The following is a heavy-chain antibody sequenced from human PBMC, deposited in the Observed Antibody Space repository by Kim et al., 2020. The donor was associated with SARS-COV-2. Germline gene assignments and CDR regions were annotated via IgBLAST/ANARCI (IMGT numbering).Heavy chain of an antibody. CDR1: GGSISSGGYS. CDR2: IYHSGST. CDR3: ARVGTMVRGVIYNWFDP. Sequence: SETLSLTCAVSGGSISSGGYSWSWIRQPPGKGLEWIGYIYHSGSTYYNPSLKSRVTISVDRSKNQFSLKLSSVTAADTAVYYCARVGTMVRGVIYNWFDPWGQGTLVTVSS. V-gene: IGHV4-30-2*01. D-gene: IGHD3-10*01. J-gene: IGHJ5*02.